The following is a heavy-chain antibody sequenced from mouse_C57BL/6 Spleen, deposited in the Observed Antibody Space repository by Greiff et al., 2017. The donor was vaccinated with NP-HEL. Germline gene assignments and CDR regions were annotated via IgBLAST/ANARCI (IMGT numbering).Heavy chain of an antibody. Sequence: VQLQQPGAELVRPGSSVKLSCKASGYTFTSYWMDWVKQRPGQGLEWIGNIYPSDSETHYNQKFKDKATLTVDKSSSTAYMQLSSLTSEDSAVYYCARKVYDYDGGFAYWGQGTLVTVSA. V-gene: IGHV1-61*01. J-gene: IGHJ3*01. D-gene: IGHD2-4*01. CDR1: GYTFTSYW. CDR2: IYPSDSET. CDR3: ARKVYDYDGGFAY.